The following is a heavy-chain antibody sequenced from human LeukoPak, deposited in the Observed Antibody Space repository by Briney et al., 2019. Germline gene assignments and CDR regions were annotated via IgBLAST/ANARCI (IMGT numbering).Heavy chain of an antibody. CDR1: GASISGSGYY. J-gene: IGHJ5*02. Sequence: SETLSLTCTVSGASISGSGYYWGWIRQPPGKGLEWIGSIFYSGSTYYNPSLKSRVTVSEDTSKNQFSLKLSSVTAADTAVYYCARDMLHDFWSGPAGFDPWGQGTLVTVSS. CDR3: ARDMLHDFWSGPAGFDP. D-gene: IGHD3-3*01. V-gene: IGHV4-39*07. CDR2: IFYSGST.